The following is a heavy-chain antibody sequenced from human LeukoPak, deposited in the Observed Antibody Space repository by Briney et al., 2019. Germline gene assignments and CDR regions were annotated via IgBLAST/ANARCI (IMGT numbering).Heavy chain of an antibody. Sequence: GGSLRLSCAASGFTFSSYAMSWVRQAPGKGLEWVSAISGSGGSTYYTDSVKGRFTISRDNSKNTLYLQMNSLRAEDTAVYYCAKVTSGYDTRDYWGQGTLVTVSS. J-gene: IGHJ4*02. V-gene: IGHV3-23*01. CDR3: AKVTSGYDTRDY. D-gene: IGHD5-12*01. CDR2: ISGSGGST. CDR1: GFTFSSYA.